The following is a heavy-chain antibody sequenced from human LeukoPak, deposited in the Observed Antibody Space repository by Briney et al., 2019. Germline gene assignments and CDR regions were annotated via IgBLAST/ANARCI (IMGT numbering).Heavy chain of an antibody. Sequence: SETLSLTCAISGDSISSSKWWNWVRQPPGKGPEWIGEIYHNGSTNYNPSLKSRVTISLDKSKNQFSLRLRSVTAADTAVYYCARWTLARGAVYSMDVWGQGTTVIVSS. CDR1: GDSISSSKW. CDR2: IYHNGST. D-gene: IGHD3-10*01. CDR3: ARWTLARGAVYSMDV. V-gene: IGHV4-4*02. J-gene: IGHJ6*02.